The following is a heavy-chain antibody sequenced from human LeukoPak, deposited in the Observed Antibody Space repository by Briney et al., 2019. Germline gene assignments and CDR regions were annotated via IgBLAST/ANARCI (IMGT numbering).Heavy chain of an antibody. Sequence: SETLSLTCIVSGGSISSHFWGWIRQPPGKGLEWIGSGSYSGSTYYNPPLKSRVTISLDTSKNQFSLKLSSVTASDTAVYYCARQLATSGEWAYDYWGQGTLVTVSS. V-gene: IGHV4-39*01. CDR3: ARQLATSGEWAYDY. CDR2: GSYSGST. D-gene: IGHD3-3*02. CDR1: GGSISSHF. J-gene: IGHJ4*02.